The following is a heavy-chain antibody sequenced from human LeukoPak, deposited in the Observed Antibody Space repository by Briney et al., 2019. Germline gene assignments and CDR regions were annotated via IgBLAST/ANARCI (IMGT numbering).Heavy chain of an antibody. CDR3: ARAQAGGDNYYNSGSSPNPRY. V-gene: IGHV3-48*02. Sequence: PGGSLRLSCAASGFTFNSYNMHWVRQAPGKGLEWVSYISSTSSTIYYADSVQGRFTISRDNAKNSLYLQMNSLRDEDTAVYYCARAQAGGDNYYNSGSSPNPRYWGQGALVTVSS. CDR1: GFTFNSYN. CDR2: ISSTSSTI. J-gene: IGHJ4*02. D-gene: IGHD3-10*01.